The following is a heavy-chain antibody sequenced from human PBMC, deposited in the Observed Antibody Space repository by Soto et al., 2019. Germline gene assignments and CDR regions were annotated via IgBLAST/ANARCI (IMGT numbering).Heavy chain of an antibody. V-gene: IGHV1-69*12. D-gene: IGHD5-18*01. CDR3: ASGIQLWLRRINNGYSG. Sequence: QDQLVQYGAEVKKPESSVKVTCKAPGGTCSTYAISWVRQAPGQGLEWMGGINPMFGTANYAQRFQDRVTITADESTSTVYMELSSLTSEDTAVYFCASGIQLWLRRINNGYSGWGQGTLVTVSS. J-gene: IGHJ4*02. CDR2: INPMFGTA. CDR1: GGTCSTYA.